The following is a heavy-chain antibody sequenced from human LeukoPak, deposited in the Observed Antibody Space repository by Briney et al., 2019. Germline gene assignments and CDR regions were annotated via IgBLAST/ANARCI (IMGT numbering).Heavy chain of an antibody. D-gene: IGHD2-2*01. CDR2: ISYDGSNK. J-gene: IGHJ5*02. CDR1: GGSISSSN. Sequence: LSLTCAVSGGSISSSNWWSWVRQPPGKGLEWVAIISYDGSNKYYADSVKGRSTISRDNSKNTLYLQMNSLRAEDTAVYYCAREYQLLMMGWFDPWGQGTLVTVSS. CDR3: AREYQLLMMGWFDP. V-gene: IGHV3-30*03.